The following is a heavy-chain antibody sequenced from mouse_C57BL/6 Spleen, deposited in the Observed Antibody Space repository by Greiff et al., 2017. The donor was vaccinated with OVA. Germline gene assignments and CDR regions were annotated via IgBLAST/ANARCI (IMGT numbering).Heavy chain of an antibody. Sequence: EVKLMESGPGLVKPSQSLSLTCSVTGYSITSGYYWNWIRQFPGNKLEWMGYISYDGSNNYNPSLKNRISITRDTSKNQFFLKLNSVTTEDTATYYCARGGYYGSGAMDYWGQGTSVTVSS. CDR2: ISYDGSN. CDR1: GYSITSGYY. V-gene: IGHV3-6*01. J-gene: IGHJ4*01. D-gene: IGHD1-1*01. CDR3: ARGGYYGSGAMDY.